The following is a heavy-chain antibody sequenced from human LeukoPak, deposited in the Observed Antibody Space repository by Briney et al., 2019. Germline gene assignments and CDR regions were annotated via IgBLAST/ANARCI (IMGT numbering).Heavy chain of an antibody. Sequence: SETLSLTCTVSGYSISSGYYWGWIRQPPGKGLEWIGSIYYSGSTYYNPSLKSRVTISVDTSKNQFSLKLSSVTAADTAVYYCAREVRDTAMVTGADAFDIWGQGTMVTVSS. CDR3: AREVRDTAMVTGADAFDI. J-gene: IGHJ3*02. CDR1: GYSISSGYY. CDR2: IYYSGST. D-gene: IGHD5-18*01. V-gene: IGHV4-38-2*02.